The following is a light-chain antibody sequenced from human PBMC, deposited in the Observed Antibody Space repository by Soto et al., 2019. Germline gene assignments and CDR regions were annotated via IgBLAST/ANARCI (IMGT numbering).Light chain of an antibody. J-gene: IGKJ1*01. CDR2: GAS. CDR1: QSFATN. V-gene: IGKV3-15*01. CDR3: QQYNNWHQT. Sequence: EAVLTQSPATLSVSPGERATLSCRASQSFATNLAWYQQRPGQAPRLLIYGASKRAIGLPARFSGSGSGTEFTLTITSLQSEDFEVYYCQQYNNWHQTFGQGSQVDIX.